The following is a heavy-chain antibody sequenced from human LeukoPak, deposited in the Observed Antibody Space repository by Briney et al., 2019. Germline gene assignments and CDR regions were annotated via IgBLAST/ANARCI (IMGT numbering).Heavy chain of an antibody. Sequence: PGESLRLSCAASGFTFSSYAMTWVRQAPGKGLEWVSSISGSGDNTYYADSVKGRFTISRDNSKNTLYLQMNSLRAEDTAVYYCAKAISGSNAVADYWGQGTLVTVSP. D-gene: IGHD1-26*01. J-gene: IGHJ4*02. CDR3: AKAISGSNAVADY. CDR2: ISGSGDNT. V-gene: IGHV3-23*01. CDR1: GFTFSSYA.